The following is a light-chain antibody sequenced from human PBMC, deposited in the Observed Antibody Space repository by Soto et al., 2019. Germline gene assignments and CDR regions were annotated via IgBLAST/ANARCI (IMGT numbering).Light chain of an antibody. J-gene: IGLJ2*01. Sequence: QSALTQPASVSGSPGQSITISCTGTSSDVGGYNYVSWYQQHPGKAPKLMIYEVSNRPSGVSHRFSGSKSGNTASLTISGLQAEYEAEYYCSSYTSSSTLVFGGGTKLTVL. CDR3: SSYTSSSTLV. V-gene: IGLV2-14*01. CDR2: EVS. CDR1: SSDVGGYNY.